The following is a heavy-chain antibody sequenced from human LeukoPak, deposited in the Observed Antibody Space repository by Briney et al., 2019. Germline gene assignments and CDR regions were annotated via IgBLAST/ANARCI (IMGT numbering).Heavy chain of an antibody. Sequence: PGGSLRLSCAAPGFTFSSYTMNWVRQAPGKGLEWVSSISSSSTYIYYADSVKGRFTISRDNAKNSLFLQMNSLRAEDTAVYYCARVYCSSTSCYDYWGQGTLVTVSS. D-gene: IGHD2-2*01. CDR1: GFTFSSYT. CDR3: ARVYCSSTSCYDY. CDR2: ISSSSTYI. V-gene: IGHV3-21*01. J-gene: IGHJ4*02.